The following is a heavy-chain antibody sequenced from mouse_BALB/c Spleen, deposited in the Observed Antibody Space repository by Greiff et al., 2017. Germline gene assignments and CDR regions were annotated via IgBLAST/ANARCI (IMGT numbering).Heavy chain of an antibody. V-gene: IGHV5-9-1*01. J-gene: IGHJ1*01. CDR1: GFTFSSYT. CDR2: ISSGGSYT. D-gene: IGHD1-1*01. Sequence: EVKLVESGGGLVKPGGSLKLSCAASGFTFSSYTMSWVRQTPEKRLEWVATISSGGSYTYYPDSVKGRFTISRDNAKNTLYLQMSSLRSEDTAMYYCARADYYGSRGYFDVWGAGTTVTVSS. CDR3: ARADYYGSRGYFDV.